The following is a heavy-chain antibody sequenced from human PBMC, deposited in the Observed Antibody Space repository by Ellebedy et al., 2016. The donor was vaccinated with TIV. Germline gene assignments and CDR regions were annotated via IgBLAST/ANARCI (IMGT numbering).Heavy chain of an antibody. Sequence: GESLKISXAASGFTFSSYSMNWVRQAPGKGLEWVSYISSSSSTIYYADSVKGRFTISRDNAKNSLYLQMNSLRAEDTAVYYCARDTLYDFWSGHVYYYYYMDVWGKGTTVTVSS. J-gene: IGHJ6*03. CDR1: GFTFSSYS. CDR3: ARDTLYDFWSGHVYYYYYMDV. V-gene: IGHV3-48*01. CDR2: ISSSSSTI. D-gene: IGHD3-3*01.